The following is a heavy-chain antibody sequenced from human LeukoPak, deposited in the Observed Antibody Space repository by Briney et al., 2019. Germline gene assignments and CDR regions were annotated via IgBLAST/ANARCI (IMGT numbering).Heavy chain of an antibody. CDR2: IYYSGNT. J-gene: IGHJ5*02. CDR3: ARQSFGVDP. D-gene: IGHD3-10*01. Sequence: SETLSLTCTVSGGSISSYYWSWSRQPPGKGLEWIGYIYYSGNTNYNSSLESRVTISVDTSKNQFSLRLNSVTAADTAVYYCARQSFGVDPWGQGTLVTVSS. CDR1: GGSISSYY. V-gene: IGHV4-59*01.